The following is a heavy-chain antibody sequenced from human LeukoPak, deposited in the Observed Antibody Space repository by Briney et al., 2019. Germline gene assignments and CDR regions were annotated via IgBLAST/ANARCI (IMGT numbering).Heavy chain of an antibody. D-gene: IGHD3-10*01. V-gene: IGHV4-38-2*02. CDR1: GFSISNGYF. CDR2: IYHSGST. Sequence: PSETLSLTCTVSGFSISNGYFWGWTRQPPGKGLEWIGSIYHSGSTYYNPSLKSRVTISVDTSKNQFSLTLSSVTAADTAVYYCARINLLWFGESLDYWGQGTLVTVSS. CDR3: ARINLLWFGESLDY. J-gene: IGHJ4*02.